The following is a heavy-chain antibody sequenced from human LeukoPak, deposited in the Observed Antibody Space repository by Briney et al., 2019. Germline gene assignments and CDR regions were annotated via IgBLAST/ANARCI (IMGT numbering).Heavy chain of an antibody. J-gene: IGHJ4*02. D-gene: IGHD3-3*01. CDR3: ARVLTIFGVVNGLDY. Sequence: GGSLRLSCAASGFTFSSYAMSWVRQAPGKGLEWVSAISGSGGSTYYADSVKGRFTISRDNSKNTLYLQMNSLRAEDTAVYYCARVLTIFGVVNGLDYWGQGTLVTVSS. CDR1: GFTFSSYA. V-gene: IGHV3-23*01. CDR2: ISGSGGST.